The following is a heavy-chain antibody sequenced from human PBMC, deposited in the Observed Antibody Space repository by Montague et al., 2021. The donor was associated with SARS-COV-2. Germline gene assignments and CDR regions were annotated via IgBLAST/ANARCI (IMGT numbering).Heavy chain of an antibody. J-gene: IGHJ4*02. CDR3: ARGFDY. V-gene: IGHV4-59*01. CDR2: ISYSGST. Sequence: SETLSLTCAVSGGSISSYYWSWIRQPPGKGLEWIGDISYSGSTNYNPSLKCRVTISVDTSKNQFSLKLSSVTAADTAVYYCARGFDYWGQGTLVTVSS. CDR1: GGSISSYY.